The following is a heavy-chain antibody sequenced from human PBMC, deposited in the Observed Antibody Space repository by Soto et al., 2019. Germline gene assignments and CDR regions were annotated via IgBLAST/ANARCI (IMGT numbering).Heavy chain of an antibody. Sequence: QITLKESGPTLVKPTQTLTLTCTFSGFSLSTSGVGVGWIRQPPGKALEWVTLIYWDDDKRYSPSLKSRITITKDTSKSQVVLTMSNMDPVDTGTYYCACHIPSGYNDAFDIWGQGTMVTVSS. J-gene: IGHJ3*02. CDR3: ACHIPSGYNDAFDI. D-gene: IGHD3-9*01. V-gene: IGHV2-5*02. CDR1: GFSLSTSGVG. CDR2: IYWDDDK.